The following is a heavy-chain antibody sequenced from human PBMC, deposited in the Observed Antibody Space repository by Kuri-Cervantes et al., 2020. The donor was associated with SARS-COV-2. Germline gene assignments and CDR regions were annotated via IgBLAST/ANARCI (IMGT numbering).Heavy chain of an antibody. J-gene: IGHJ5*02. D-gene: IGHD3-22*01. CDR1: GITVNSNY. CDR2: IYTGGDT. Sequence: GGSLRLSCAASGITVNSNYMSWVRQAPGKGLEWVSIIYTGGDTYYADSVKGRFTTARDISKNTLYLQMNSLKNEDTAVYYCARVTVTMIVGGYWFDLWGQGTLVTVSS. CDR3: ARVTVTMIVGGYWFDL. V-gene: IGHV3-53*01.